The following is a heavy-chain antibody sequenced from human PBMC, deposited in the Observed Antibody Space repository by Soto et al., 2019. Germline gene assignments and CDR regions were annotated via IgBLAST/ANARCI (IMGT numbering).Heavy chain of an antibody. CDR1: GGSISSYY. Sequence: PSETLSLTCTVSGGSISSYYWSWIRQPPGKGLEWIGYIYYSGSTNYNPSLKSRVTISVDTSKNQFSLKLSSVTAADTAVYYCARWARGVTKGFDYWGQGTLVTVYS. CDR3: ARWARGVTKGFDY. D-gene: IGHD4-17*01. CDR2: IYYSGST. J-gene: IGHJ4*02. V-gene: IGHV4-59*01.